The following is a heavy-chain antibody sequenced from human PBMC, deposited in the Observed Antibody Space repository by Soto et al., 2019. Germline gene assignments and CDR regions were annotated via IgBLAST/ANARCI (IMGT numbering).Heavy chain of an antibody. CDR1: GNTFTIYD. D-gene: IGHD3-10*01. Sequence: GSVKVSCKASGNTFTIYDINWVRQATVHGLEWMGWINPNSGNIGYAQKFQGRVTMTRDTAIRTAYMEVSRLRSDDTAVYYCARGRASGSYYLLDYWGQGTLVTVSS. CDR2: INPNSGNI. V-gene: IGHV1-8*01. CDR3: ARGRASGSYYLLDY. J-gene: IGHJ4*02.